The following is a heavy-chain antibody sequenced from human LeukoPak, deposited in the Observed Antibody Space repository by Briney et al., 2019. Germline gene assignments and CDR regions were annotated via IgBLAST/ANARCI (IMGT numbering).Heavy chain of an antibody. D-gene: IGHD3-22*01. V-gene: IGHV4-59*01. CDR3: ARDPNYYDSSGYYHYFDY. CDR2: IYYSGST. Sequence: PSETLSLTCTVSDGSISSYYWSWIRQPPGKGLEWIGYIYYSGSTIYNPSLKSRVTMSVDTSKNHFSLMLSSVTAADTAVYYCARDPNYYDSSGYYHYFDYWGQGTLVTVSS. CDR1: DGSISSYY. J-gene: IGHJ4*02.